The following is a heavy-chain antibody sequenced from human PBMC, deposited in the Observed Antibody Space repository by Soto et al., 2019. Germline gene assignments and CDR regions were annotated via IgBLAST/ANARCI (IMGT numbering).Heavy chain of an antibody. V-gene: IGHV3-21*01. J-gene: IGHJ6*02. Sequence: PGGSLRLSCAASGFTFSSYSMNWVRQAPGKGLEWVSSISSSSYIYYADSVKGRFTISRDNAKNSLYLQMNSLRAEDTAVYYCASSRYYDFWSGYSGYYYGMDLWGQGTTVTVSS. CDR2: ISSSSYI. D-gene: IGHD3-3*01. CDR1: GFTFSSYS. CDR3: ASSRYYDFWSGYSGYYYGMDL.